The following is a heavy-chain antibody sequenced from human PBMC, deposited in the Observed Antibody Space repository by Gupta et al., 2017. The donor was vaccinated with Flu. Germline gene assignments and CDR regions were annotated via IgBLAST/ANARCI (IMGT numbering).Heavy chain of an antibody. V-gene: IGHV3-23*01. CDR3: AKFVTAIDY. J-gene: IGHJ4*02. Sequence: MRWVRQAPGKGLEWVSAISGSGGSTYYADSVKGRFTISRDNSKNTLYLQMNSLRAEDTAVYYCAKFVTAIDYWGQGTLVTVSS. CDR2: ISGSGGST.